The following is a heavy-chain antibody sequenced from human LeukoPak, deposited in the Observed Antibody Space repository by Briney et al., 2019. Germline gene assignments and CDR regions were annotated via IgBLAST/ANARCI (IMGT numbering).Heavy chain of an antibody. D-gene: IGHD3-22*01. Sequence: SVKVSCKASGGTFSSYAISWVRQAPGQGLEWMGRIIPILGIANYAQKFQGRATITADKSTSTAYMELSSLRSEDTAVYYCAREGDYYDSSGYYDDYWGQGTLVTVSS. J-gene: IGHJ4*02. CDR1: GGTFSSYA. CDR2: IIPILGIA. CDR3: AREGDYYDSSGYYDDY. V-gene: IGHV1-69*04.